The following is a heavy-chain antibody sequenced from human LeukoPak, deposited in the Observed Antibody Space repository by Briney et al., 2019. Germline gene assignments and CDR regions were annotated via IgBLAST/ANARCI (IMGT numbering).Heavy chain of an antibody. D-gene: IGHD4-23*01. V-gene: IGHV3-7*03. CDR1: GFIFSSYW. J-gene: IGHJ4*02. Sequence: PGGSLRLSCAASGFIFSSYWMSWVRQAPGTGLGWVANINQDGSEKYYVDSVKGRFTISRDNAKDSLYLQMNSLRAEDTAVYYCARSYGGNVFDYWGQGTLVTVSS. CDR3: ARSYGGNVFDY. CDR2: INQDGSEK.